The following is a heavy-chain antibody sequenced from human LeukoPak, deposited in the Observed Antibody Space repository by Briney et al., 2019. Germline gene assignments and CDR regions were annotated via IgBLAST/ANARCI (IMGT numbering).Heavy chain of an antibody. CDR1: GVTFRSYW. CDR2: VIRDGSFT. J-gene: IGHJ4*02. Sequence: GGCLRLSCAASGVTFRSYWIHWVRQAPGNGLEWVSRVIRDGSFTNYADSGKGRFTISRDKAKNTLYLQMSSLSAEDPAVYFCVRDGDDFNFDYWGQGSLVTVSS. D-gene: IGHD5-24*01. CDR3: VRDGDDFNFDY. V-gene: IGHV3-74*01.